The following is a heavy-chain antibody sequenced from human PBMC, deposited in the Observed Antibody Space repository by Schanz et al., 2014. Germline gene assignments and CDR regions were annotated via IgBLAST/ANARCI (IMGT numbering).Heavy chain of an antibody. Sequence: QVQLVESGGGLVKPGGSLRLSCAASGFIFNDYYMNWIRQAPGKGLEWVSYISSSSSNTHYADSVKGRFTISRDNAKNSLYLQMNSLRDEDTAVYYCARDRPYYYESSGYYYYYGMDVWGQGTTVTVSS. CDR2: ISSSSSNT. CDR3: ARDRPYYYESSGYYYYYGMDV. V-gene: IGHV3-11*06. CDR1: GFIFNDYY. J-gene: IGHJ6*02. D-gene: IGHD3-22*01.